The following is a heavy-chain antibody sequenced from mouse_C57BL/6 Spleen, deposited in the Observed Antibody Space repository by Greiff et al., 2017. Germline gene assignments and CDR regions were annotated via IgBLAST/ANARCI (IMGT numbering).Heavy chain of an antibody. CDR3: ATPTGTRRYFDV. CDR2: LWSGGST. J-gene: IGHJ1*03. Sequence: QVQLKQSGPGLVQPSQSLSITCTVSGFSLTSYGVHWVRQSPGKGLEWLGVLWSGGSTDYNAAFISRLSISKDNSKSQVFFKMNSLQADDTAIYYCATPTGTRRYFDVWGTGTTVTVSS. CDR1: GFSLTSYG. V-gene: IGHV2-2*01. D-gene: IGHD4-1*02.